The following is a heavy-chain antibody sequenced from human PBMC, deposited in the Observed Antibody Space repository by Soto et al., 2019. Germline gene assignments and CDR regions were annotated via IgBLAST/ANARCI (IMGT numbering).Heavy chain of an antibody. CDR3: AKGLTIFGVVIRYYYGMDV. CDR1: GFTFSSYG. CDR2: ISYDGSNK. J-gene: IGHJ6*02. V-gene: IGHV3-30*18. Sequence: QVQLVESAGGGAQPGRSLRLSCAASGFTFSSYGMHWVRQAPGKGLDWVAVISYDGSNKHYADSVKGRFTISRDNSKNTLYLQMNSLRAADTAVYYSAKGLTIFGVVIRYYYGMDVWGHGITVPVSS. D-gene: IGHD3-3*01.